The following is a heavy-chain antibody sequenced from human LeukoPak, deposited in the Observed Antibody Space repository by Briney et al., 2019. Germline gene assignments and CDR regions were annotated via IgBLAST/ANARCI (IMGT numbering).Heavy chain of an antibody. D-gene: IGHD2-15*01. Sequence: GGSLRLSCAASGFTFSSYEMNWVRQAPGKGLEWVSYIRGSSATIHYADSVKGRFTISRDNAKNSLYLQMNSLRAEDTAVYYCASEYCSGGSCYLYNYMDVWGKGTTVTVS. CDR3: ASEYCSGGSCYLYNYMDV. CDR1: GFTFSSYE. V-gene: IGHV3-48*03. J-gene: IGHJ6*03. CDR2: IRGSSATI.